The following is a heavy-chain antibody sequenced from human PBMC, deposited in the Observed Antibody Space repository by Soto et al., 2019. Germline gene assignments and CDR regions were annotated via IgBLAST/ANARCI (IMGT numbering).Heavy chain of an antibody. J-gene: IGHJ3*02. CDR1: GYTFTGYY. CDR2: INPNSGGT. Sequence: ASVKVSCKASGYTFTGYYMHWVRQAPGQGLEWMGWINPNSGGTHYAQKFQGWVTMTRDTSISTAYMELSRLRSDDTAVYYCARDPSRGYSYGSDAFDIWGQGTMVTVSS. V-gene: IGHV1-2*04. D-gene: IGHD5-18*01. CDR3: ARDPSRGYSYGSDAFDI.